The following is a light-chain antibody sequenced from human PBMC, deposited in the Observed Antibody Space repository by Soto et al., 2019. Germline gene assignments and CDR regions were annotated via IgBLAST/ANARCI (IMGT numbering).Light chain of an antibody. Sequence: EIVLTQSPGTLSLSPGERATLSCRASQSVSSSYLAWYQQKPGQAPRLLIYGASGRATGIPDRFSGSGSGTDFTLTISRLEPEDFAVYYCQQYGSSPLFTFGLGTKVDIK. V-gene: IGKV3-20*01. CDR3: QQYGSSPLFT. J-gene: IGKJ3*01. CDR2: GAS. CDR1: QSVSSSY.